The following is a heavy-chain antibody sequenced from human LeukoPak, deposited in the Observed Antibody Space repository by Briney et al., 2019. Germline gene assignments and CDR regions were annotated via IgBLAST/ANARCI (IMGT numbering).Heavy chain of an antibody. J-gene: IGHJ1*01. CDR2: ISSSSRYI. CDR1: GFTFSTYS. Sequence: GGSLRLSCAASGFTFSTYSMNWVRQAPGKGLEWVSSISSSSRYIYYADSVKGRFTISRDNAKNSLYLQMNSLRAEDTAVYYCARVLSSSSTAYFQYWGQGTLVTVSS. V-gene: IGHV3-21*01. CDR3: ARVLSSSSTAYFQY. D-gene: IGHD6-6*01.